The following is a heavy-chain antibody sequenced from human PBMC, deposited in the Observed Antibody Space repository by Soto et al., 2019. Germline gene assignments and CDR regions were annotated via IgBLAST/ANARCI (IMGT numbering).Heavy chain of an antibody. CDR2: VSSTGST. CDR1: GCSLNSYY. D-gene: IGHD3-22*01. V-gene: IGHV4-59*01. CDR3: ARFSPPRKSYDSNPGWFDP. J-gene: IGHJ5*02. Sequence: SETLSLTCTVSGCSLNSYYWTWIRQSPGKGLEWIGYVSSTGSTNYNPSLKSRLTMSLDTSTNEVSLSLTSVTAADAAVYFCARFSPPRKSYDSNPGWFDPWGQGIMVTVSS.